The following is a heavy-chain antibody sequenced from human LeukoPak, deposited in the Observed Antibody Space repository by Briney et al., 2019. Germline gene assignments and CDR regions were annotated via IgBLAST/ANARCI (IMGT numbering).Heavy chain of an antibody. Sequence: GGSLRLSCAASGFIFSTYDMNWVRQAPGKGLEWVSYISSSSGTIYYADSVKGRFTISRDNAKNSLCLQMNSLRDEDTAVYYCARVRGATLSYHYFDYWGQGALVTVSS. CDR1: GFIFSTYD. D-gene: IGHD1-26*01. V-gene: IGHV3-48*02. J-gene: IGHJ4*02. CDR2: ISSSSGTI. CDR3: ARVRGATLSYHYFDY.